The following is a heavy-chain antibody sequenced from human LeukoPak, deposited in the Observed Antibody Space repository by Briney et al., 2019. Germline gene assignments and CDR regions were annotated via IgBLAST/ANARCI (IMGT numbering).Heavy chain of an antibody. V-gene: IGHV3-23*01. Sequence: GGSLRLSCSASGFTFSRYAMGWVRQAPGKRLEWVSAINGGGDATEYADSVKGRFTISRDNSKNTLYLQMNSLRPEDTAVYYCARCTASCYANAFDVWGQGTLLTVSS. D-gene: IGHD2-2*01. CDR1: GFTFSRYA. J-gene: IGHJ3*01. CDR3: ARCTASCYANAFDV. CDR2: INGGGDAT.